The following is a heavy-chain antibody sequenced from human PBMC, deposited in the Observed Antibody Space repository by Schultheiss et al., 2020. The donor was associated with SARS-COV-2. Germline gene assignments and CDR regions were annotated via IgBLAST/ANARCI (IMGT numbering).Heavy chain of an antibody. CDR3: AKEGIVVVPAAIGYFDL. CDR2: ISGSGGST. J-gene: IGHJ2*01. D-gene: IGHD2-2*01. Sequence: GGSLRLSCAASGFTFSSYAMSWVRQAPGKGLEWVSAISGSGGSTYYADSVKGRFTISRDNSKNTLYLQMNSLRAEDTAVYYCAKEGIVVVPAAIGYFDLWGRGTLVTVSS. CDR1: GFTFSSYA. V-gene: IGHV3-23*01.